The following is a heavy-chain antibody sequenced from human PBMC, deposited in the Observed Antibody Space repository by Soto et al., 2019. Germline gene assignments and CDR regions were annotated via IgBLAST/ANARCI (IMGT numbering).Heavy chain of an antibody. J-gene: IGHJ5*02. CDR1: AGTLSIYT. CDR3: ARAGAGKNYDISAGDSFDP. V-gene: IGHV1-69*05. CDR2: IIPIFGTA. Sequence: SLKVSCQAYAGTLSIYTITLVRQAPGPGLDWMGRIIPIFGTANYAQKFQGRVTITTEETTRTEYMKRSSLGSEDTAVYFCARAGAGKNYDISAGDSFDPWGQGTLVTVAS. D-gene: IGHD3-9*01.